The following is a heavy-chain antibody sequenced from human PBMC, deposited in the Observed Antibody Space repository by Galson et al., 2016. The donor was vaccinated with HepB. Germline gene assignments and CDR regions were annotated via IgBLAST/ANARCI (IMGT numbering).Heavy chain of an antibody. D-gene: IGHD2-2*01. CDR1: GFTFSNYA. J-gene: IGHJ4*02. CDR3: ARDRGFYSSTWD. Sequence: LRLSCAASGFTFSNYAMSWVRQAPGKGLEWVSSISGDGAPYYVDSMKGRFTISRDNSKDTLYLQMISLRAEDTAVYYCARDRGFYSSTWDWGQGTLVTVSS. CDR2: ISGDGAP. V-gene: IGHV3-23*01.